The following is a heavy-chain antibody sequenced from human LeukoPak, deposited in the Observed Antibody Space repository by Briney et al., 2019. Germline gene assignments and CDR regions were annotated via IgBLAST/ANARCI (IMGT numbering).Heavy chain of an antibody. V-gene: IGHV3-48*03. CDR3: AREIPMVKGDALDI. Sequence: GGSLRLSCAASGFIFSNEMNWVRQAPGKGLEWISYTTTSGGFKIYADSVKGRFTISRGNAKNSLYLQLNSLRAEDTGLYYCAREIPMVKGDALDIWGQGTMVTVSS. J-gene: IGHJ3*02. CDR1: GFIFSNE. D-gene: IGHD5-18*01. CDR2: TTTSGGFK.